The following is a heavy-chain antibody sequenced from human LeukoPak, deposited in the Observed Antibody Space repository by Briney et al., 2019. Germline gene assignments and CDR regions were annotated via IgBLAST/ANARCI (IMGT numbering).Heavy chain of an antibody. CDR1: GFTFSSYS. J-gene: IGHJ5*02. CDR3: VRGVGVSRFNYFDP. D-gene: IGHD6-13*01. CDR2: IWYDASNK. V-gene: IGHV3-33*08. Sequence: GGSLRLSCAASGFTFSSYSMNWVRQAPGKGLEWVAVIWYDASNKYYADSVKGRFTISRDNSKNTLFLQMNSLRDDDTAVYYCVRGVGVSRFNYFDPWGQGTLVIVSS.